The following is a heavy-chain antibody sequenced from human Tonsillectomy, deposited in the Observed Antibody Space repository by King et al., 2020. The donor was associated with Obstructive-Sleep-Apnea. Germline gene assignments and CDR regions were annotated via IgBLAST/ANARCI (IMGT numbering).Heavy chain of an antibody. CDR2: IDHSGST. CDR1: GYSISSGYY. CDR3: ARKRAFDI. J-gene: IGHJ3*02. Sequence: VQLQESGPGLVKPSETLSLTCTVSGYSISSGYYLGWIRQPPGKGLEWIGSIDHSGSTYYNPSLKSRVTISVDTSKNQFSLKLNSVTAADTAVYYCARKRAFDIWGQGTMVTVSS. V-gene: IGHV4-38-2*02. D-gene: IGHD6-25*01.